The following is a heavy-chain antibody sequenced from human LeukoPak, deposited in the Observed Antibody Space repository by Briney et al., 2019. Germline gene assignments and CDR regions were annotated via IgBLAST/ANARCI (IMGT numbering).Heavy chain of an antibody. CDR2: IWYDGSNK. CDR3: ARDHGGDGINYYFDY. J-gene: IGHJ4*02. CDR1: GFTFSSYD. V-gene: IGHV3-33*01. Sequence: GGSLRLSCAASGFTFSSYDMHWVRQAPGKGLEWVAVIWYDGSNKYYADSVKGRFTISRDNSKNTLYLQVNSLRAEDTAVYYCARDHGGDGINYYFDYWGQGTLVTVSS. D-gene: IGHD4-23*01.